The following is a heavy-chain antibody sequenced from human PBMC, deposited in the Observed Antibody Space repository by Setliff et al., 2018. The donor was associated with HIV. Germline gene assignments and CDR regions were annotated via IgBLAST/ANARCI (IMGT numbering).Heavy chain of an antibody. Sequence: SETLSLTCTSSGDSISGYYWSWIRQPAGKGLEWVGRMHTSGNTNYNPSLKSRVTMSVDTSKNQFSLRLSSVTAADTAVYYCARDQKGYSYGYFDSWGQGTLVTVSS. CDR1: GDSISGYY. D-gene: IGHD5-18*01. V-gene: IGHV4-4*07. CDR3: ARDQKGYSYGYFDS. J-gene: IGHJ4*02. CDR2: MHTSGNT.